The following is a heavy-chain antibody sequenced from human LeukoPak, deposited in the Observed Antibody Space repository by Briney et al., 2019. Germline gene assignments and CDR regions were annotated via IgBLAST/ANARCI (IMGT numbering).Heavy chain of an antibody. CDR2: IYHSGST. Sequence: SETLSLTCTVSGYSIRSDYYWGWIRQPPGKGLEWIGSIYHSGSTYYNPSLKSRVTISVDTSKNEFSLKLRSVTAADTAGYYCVRVWSGSGWPFDYWGQGTLVTVSS. V-gene: IGHV4-38-2*02. CDR3: VRVWSGSGWPFDY. D-gene: IGHD6-19*01. CDR1: GYSIRSDYY. J-gene: IGHJ4*02.